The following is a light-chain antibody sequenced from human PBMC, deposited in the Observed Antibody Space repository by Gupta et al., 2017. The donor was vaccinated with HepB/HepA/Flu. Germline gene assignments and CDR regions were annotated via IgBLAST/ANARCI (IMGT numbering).Light chain of an antibody. CDR1: QSISSY. CDR2: AAS. Sequence: DIQMTQSPSSLSASVGDRVTITCRASQSISSYLNWYQQKPGKAPKLLIYAASSLQSGVPSRFSGSGSGTEFTLTISSLQPEDFATYYCQQSDSIPLTFGGGTKVEIK. V-gene: IGKV1-39*01. J-gene: IGKJ4*01. CDR3: QQSDSIPLT.